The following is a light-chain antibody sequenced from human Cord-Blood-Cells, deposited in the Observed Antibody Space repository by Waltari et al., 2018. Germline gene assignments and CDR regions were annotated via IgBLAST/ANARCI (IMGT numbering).Light chain of an antibody. Sequence: QSALTQPASVSGSPGQSITISCTGTTSDVGGYNYVSWYQQHPGKAPQLMNDDVSNWPAGVSTRVSGSKSGNTASRTSSGLQAEDEADYYCSSYTSSSTYVFGTGTKVTVL. CDR1: TSDVGGYNY. CDR2: DVS. J-gene: IGLJ1*01. V-gene: IGLV2-14*01. CDR3: SSYTSSSTYV.